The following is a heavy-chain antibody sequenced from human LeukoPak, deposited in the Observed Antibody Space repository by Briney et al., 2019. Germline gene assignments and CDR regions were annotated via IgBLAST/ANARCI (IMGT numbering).Heavy chain of an antibody. Sequence: PGGSLRLSCAASGFTFSDYYMSWIRQAPGKGLEWVSSISSSSSYIYYADSVKGRFTISRDNAKNSLYLQMNSLRAEDTAVYYCARDSLLVGAADYWGQGTLVTVSS. CDR3: ARDSLLVGAADY. J-gene: IGHJ4*02. V-gene: IGHV3-11*06. CDR1: GFTFSDYY. D-gene: IGHD1-26*01. CDR2: ISSSSSYI.